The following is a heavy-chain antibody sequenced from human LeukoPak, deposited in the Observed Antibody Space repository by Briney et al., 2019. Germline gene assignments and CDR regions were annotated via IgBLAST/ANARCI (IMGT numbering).Heavy chain of an antibody. CDR1: GGTFSSYA. V-gene: IGHV1-69*13. Sequence: ASVKVSCKASGGTFSSYAISWVRQAPGQGLEWMGGIIPIFGTANYAQKFQGRVTITADESTSTAYMELSSLRSEDTAVYYCARDHPCSSTSCSLGYWGQGTLVTVSS. CDR3: ARDHPCSSTSCSLGY. J-gene: IGHJ4*02. CDR2: IIPIFGTA. D-gene: IGHD2-2*01.